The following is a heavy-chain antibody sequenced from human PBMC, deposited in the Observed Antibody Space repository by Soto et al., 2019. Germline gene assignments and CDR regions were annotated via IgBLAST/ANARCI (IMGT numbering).Heavy chain of an antibody. CDR3: ARHSPSITIFGVPLSYYYYYMDV. CDR2: IYYSGST. D-gene: IGHD3-3*01. V-gene: IGHV4-59*08. J-gene: IGHJ6*03. Sequence: SETLSLTCTVSGGSISSYYWSWIRQPPGKGLEWIGYIYYSGSTNYNPSLKSRVTISVDTSKNQFSLKLSSVTAADTAVYYCARHSPSITIFGVPLSYYYYYMDVWGKGTTVTVSS. CDR1: GGSISSYY.